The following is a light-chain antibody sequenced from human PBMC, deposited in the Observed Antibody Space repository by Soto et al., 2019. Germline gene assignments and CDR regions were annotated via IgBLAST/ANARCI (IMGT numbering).Light chain of an antibody. CDR3: QQRHNWPRT. V-gene: IGKV3-15*01. CDR1: QSINSA. Sequence: EIVMTQSPATLSLSPGERAALSCRASQSINSALAWYQQKPGQPPRLLIYGASTRATGVPARFTGSESGSEFTLTISGLQSEDFAVYYCQQRHNWPRTFGQGTRLEI. J-gene: IGKJ2*02. CDR2: GAS.